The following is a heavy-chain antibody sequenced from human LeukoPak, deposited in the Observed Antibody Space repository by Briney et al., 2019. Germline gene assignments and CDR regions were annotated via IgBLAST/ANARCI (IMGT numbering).Heavy chain of an antibody. J-gene: IGHJ3*01. CDR3: VRREGLAFDA. Sequence: PGGSLRLSCVASGFTLSSFAMYWVRQAPGRELEYVSAISSNGLSAYYADSVKGRFTISRDISKNTLYLQVGSLRPDDMAVYYCVRREGLAFDAWGQGTLVTVS. CDR1: GFTLSSFA. D-gene: IGHD5-24*01. V-gene: IGHV3-64*02. CDR2: ISSNGLSA.